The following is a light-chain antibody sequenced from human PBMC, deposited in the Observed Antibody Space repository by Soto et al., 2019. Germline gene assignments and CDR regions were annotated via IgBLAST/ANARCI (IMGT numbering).Light chain of an antibody. J-gene: IGLJ2*01. CDR1: SSDVGGYNY. V-gene: IGLV2-8*01. Sequence: QSVLTQPPSASGSPGQSVTISCIGTSSDVGGYNYVSWYQQHPGKAPKLMIYEVSKRPSGVPDRFSGSKSGNTDSLTVSGLQAEDEADYYCSSYAASNNLGVFGGGTQLTVL. CDR3: SSYAASNNLGV. CDR2: EVS.